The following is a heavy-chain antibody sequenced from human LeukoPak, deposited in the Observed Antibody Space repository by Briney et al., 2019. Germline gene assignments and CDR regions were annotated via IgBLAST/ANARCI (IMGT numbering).Heavy chain of an antibody. Sequence: PGGSLRLSCAASGFTFSSYAMHWARQAPGKGLEWVAVISYDGSNKYYADSVKGRFTISRDNSKNTLYLQMNSLRAEDTAVYYCSSGYYYAWGQGTLVTVSS. CDR1: GFTFSSYA. V-gene: IGHV3-30-3*01. D-gene: IGHD3-22*01. CDR2: ISYDGSNK. J-gene: IGHJ5*02. CDR3: SSGYYYA.